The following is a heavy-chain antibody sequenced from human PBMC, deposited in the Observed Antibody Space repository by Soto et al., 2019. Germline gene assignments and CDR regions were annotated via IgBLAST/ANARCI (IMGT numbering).Heavy chain of an antibody. D-gene: IGHD6-13*01. Sequence: GVSLRLSCAASGFTFSSYAMSWVRQAPGKGLERVSAISGSGGSTYYADSVKGRFTISRDNSKNTLYLQMNSLRAEDTAVYYCAKKRSSWYRWFEPWGQGTLVTVSS. CDR3: AKKRSSWYRWFEP. CDR1: GFTFSSYA. CDR2: ISGSGGST. J-gene: IGHJ5*02. V-gene: IGHV3-23*01.